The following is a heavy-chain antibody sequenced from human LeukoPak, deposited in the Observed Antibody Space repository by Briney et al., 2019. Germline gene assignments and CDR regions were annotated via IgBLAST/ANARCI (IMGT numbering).Heavy chain of an antibody. Sequence: GGSLRLSCAASGFTFSDYYMSWIRQAPGKGLEGVSYISSSSSYTNYADSVKGRFTISRDNSKNTLYLQMNSLRAEDTAVYYCARDCGGGSCYSDYWGQGTLVTVSS. CDR1: GFTFSDYY. V-gene: IGHV3-11*06. CDR2: ISSSSSYT. CDR3: ARDCGGGSCYSDY. J-gene: IGHJ4*02. D-gene: IGHD2-15*01.